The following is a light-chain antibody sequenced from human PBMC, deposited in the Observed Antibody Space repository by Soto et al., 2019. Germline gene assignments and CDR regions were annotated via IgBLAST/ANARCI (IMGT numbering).Light chain of an antibody. V-gene: IGKV3-15*01. CDR3: QQYKYWPPRT. CDR1: QSVDTM. CDR2: DAS. J-gene: IGKJ1*01. Sequence: VMTQSPGTLSVSPGERVTLSCRASQSVDTMLAWYQQKPGQAPRLLISDASTRATGVSARFSGSGSGTNFPLPISSLQPEDFAVYSCQQYKYWPPRTFGQGTKVDIK.